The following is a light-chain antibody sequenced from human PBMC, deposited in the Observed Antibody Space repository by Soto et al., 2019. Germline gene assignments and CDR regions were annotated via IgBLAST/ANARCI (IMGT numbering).Light chain of an antibody. J-gene: IGKJ5*01. CDR3: QQCHDWPIT. Sequence: EIVLTQSPGTLSLSPGEGATLSCRASQSVSTHLAWYQQIPGQAPRLLIYGTSTRAAGIPARSSGRGSGTEFTFTISSLQSEDFAVYHCQQCHDWPITFGQGTRLEIK. CDR2: GTS. CDR1: QSVSTH. V-gene: IGKV3-15*01.